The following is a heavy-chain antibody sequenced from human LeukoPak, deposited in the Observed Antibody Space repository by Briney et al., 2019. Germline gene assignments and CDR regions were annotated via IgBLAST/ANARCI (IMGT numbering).Heavy chain of an antibody. J-gene: IGHJ6*03. Sequence: SVKVSCKASGGTFSSYAISWVRQAPGQGLEWMGRIIPIFGTANYAQKFQGGVTITADESTSTAYMELSSLRSEDTAVYYCARAVLGYSYGSGDYYYYYMDVWGKGTTVTVSS. CDR3: ARAVLGYSYGSGDYYYYYMDV. V-gene: IGHV1-69*13. CDR1: GGTFSSYA. CDR2: IIPIFGTA. D-gene: IGHD5-18*01.